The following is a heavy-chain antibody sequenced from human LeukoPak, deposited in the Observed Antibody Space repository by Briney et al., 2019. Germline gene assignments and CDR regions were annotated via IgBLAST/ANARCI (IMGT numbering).Heavy chain of an antibody. J-gene: IGHJ5*02. Sequence: ASVKVSCKASGYTFTSYYLHWVRQAPGQGLEWIGIINPSGGSASYAQKFQGRVTMTRDTPTGTVYLELSSLRSGDTAVYYCARATQSWFDPWGQGTLVTVSS. CDR2: INPSGGSA. V-gene: IGHV1-46*01. CDR3: ARATQSWFDP. CDR1: GYTFTSYY.